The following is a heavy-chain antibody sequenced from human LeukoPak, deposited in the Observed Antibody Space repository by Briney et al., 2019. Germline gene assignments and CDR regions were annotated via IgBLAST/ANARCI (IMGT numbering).Heavy chain of an antibody. CDR3: ARAKAPYSSTILFDY. CDR1: GGSISSYY. CDR2: IYYSGST. J-gene: IGHJ4*02. V-gene: IGHV4-59*01. Sequence: PSETLSLTCTVSGGSISSYYWSWIRQPPGKGLEWIGYIYYSGSTNYNPSLKSRVTISVDTSKNQFSLKLSSGTAADTAVYYCARAKAPYSSTILFDYWGQGTLVTVSS. D-gene: IGHD2-2*01.